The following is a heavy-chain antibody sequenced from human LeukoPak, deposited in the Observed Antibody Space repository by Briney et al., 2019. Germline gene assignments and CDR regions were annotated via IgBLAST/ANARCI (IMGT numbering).Heavy chain of an antibody. CDR2: ISGSGGST. Sequence: GGSLRLSCAASGFTFSSYAMSWVRQAPGKGLEWVSAISGSGGSTYYADSVKGRFTISRDNSKNTLYLQMNSLRAEDTAVYYCARTPLRFLEWLIYYFDYWGQGTLVTVSS. CDR3: ARTPLRFLEWLIYYFDY. V-gene: IGHV3-23*01. D-gene: IGHD3-3*01. CDR1: GFTFSSYA. J-gene: IGHJ4*02.